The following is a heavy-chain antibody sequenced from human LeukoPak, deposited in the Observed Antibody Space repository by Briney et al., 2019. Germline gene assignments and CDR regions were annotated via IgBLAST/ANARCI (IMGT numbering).Heavy chain of an antibody. J-gene: IGHJ6*03. CDR1: GGSISSSSYY. Sequence: SETLSLTCTVSGGSISSSSYYWGWIRQPPGTGLEWIGSIYYSGSTYYNPSLKSRVTISVDTSKNQFSLKLSSVTAADTAVYYCARGRGVGWSGYYNNYCYYMDVWGKGTTVTVSS. D-gene: IGHD3-3*01. CDR2: IYYSGST. CDR3: ARGRGVGWSGYYNNYCYYMDV. V-gene: IGHV4-39*07.